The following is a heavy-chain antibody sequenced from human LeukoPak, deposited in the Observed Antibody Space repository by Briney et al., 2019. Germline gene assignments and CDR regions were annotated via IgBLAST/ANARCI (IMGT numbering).Heavy chain of an antibody. V-gene: IGHV1-46*01. Sequence: ASVKVSCKTSGCTFTTYYMHWVRQAPGQGLEWMGIINPSGGSTSYAQKFQGRVTMTRDTSTSTVYMELSSLTSDDTAMYYCARRHAGQWLDYFDYWGQGTLVTVSS. CDR3: ARRHAGQWLDYFDY. D-gene: IGHD6-19*01. J-gene: IGHJ4*02. CDR1: GCTFTTYY. CDR2: INPSGGST.